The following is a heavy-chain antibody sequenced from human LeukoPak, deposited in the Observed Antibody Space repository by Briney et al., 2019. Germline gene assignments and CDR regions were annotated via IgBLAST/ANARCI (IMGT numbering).Heavy chain of an antibody. V-gene: IGHV3-74*01. CDR2: INSDGSST. J-gene: IGHJ6*02. D-gene: IGHD6-13*01. CDR1: VFTFSTFL. CDR3: ARDLIAADVYYGMDV. Sequence: PGGSLRLSCAASVFTFSTFLMHWVRQAPGKGLVWVSRINSDGSSTIYADSVRGRFTISRDNAKNTLYLQMNSLRAEDTAVYYCARDLIAADVYYGMDVWGQGTTVTVSS.